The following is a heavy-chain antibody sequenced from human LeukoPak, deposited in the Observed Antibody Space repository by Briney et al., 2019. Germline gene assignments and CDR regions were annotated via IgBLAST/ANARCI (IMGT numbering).Heavy chain of an antibody. Sequence: GGSLRLSCAASGFTFSSYGMNWVRQAPGKGLEWVSYISSISNIMNYADSVKGRFTTSRDNAKNSLYLQMNSLRAEDTAVYYCARGAQWPYWGQGTLVTVSS. CDR1: GFTFSSYG. CDR2: ISSISNIM. D-gene: IGHD6-19*01. CDR3: ARGAQWPY. J-gene: IGHJ4*02. V-gene: IGHV3-48*01.